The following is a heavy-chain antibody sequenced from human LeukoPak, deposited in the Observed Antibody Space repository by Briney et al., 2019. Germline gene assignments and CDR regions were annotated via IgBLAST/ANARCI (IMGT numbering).Heavy chain of an antibody. CDR2: IYSGGST. CDR3: AREGPINYYDSSYFDY. CDR1: GFTFSSSA. Sequence: GGSLRLSCAASGFTFSSSAMSWVRQAPGKGLEWVSVIYSGGSTYYADSVKGRFTISRDNSKNTLYLQMNSLRVEDTAVYYCAREGPINYYDSSYFDYWGQGTLVTVSS. D-gene: IGHD3-22*01. J-gene: IGHJ4*02. V-gene: IGHV3-66*01.